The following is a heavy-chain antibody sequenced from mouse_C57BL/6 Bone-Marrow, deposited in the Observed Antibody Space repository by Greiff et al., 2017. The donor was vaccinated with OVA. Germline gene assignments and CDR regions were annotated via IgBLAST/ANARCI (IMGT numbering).Heavy chain of an antibody. CDR3: ARTLKNYFDY. J-gene: IGHJ2*01. V-gene: IGHV5-17*01. CDR2: ISSGSSTI. CDR1: GFTFSDYG. Sequence: DVMLVESGGGLVKPGGSLKLSCAASGFTFSDYGMHWVRQAPAKGLEWVAYISSGSSTIYYADKVKCRFTLSRDNAKNSLFLPMTSLRSEDTAMYYCARTLKNYFDYWGQGTTLTVAS.